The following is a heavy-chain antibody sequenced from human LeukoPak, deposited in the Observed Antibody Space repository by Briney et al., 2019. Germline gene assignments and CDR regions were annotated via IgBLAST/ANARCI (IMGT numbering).Heavy chain of an antibody. J-gene: IGHJ4*02. CDR2: ISGSGGST. Sequence: GGSLRLSCAASGFTFDNYAMSWVRQAPGKGLEWVSAISGSGGSTYYADSVKGRFTISRDNSKNTLYLQMNSLRAEDTAVYYCAKSLGRITMIVVVIPLFDYWGQGTLVTVSS. D-gene: IGHD3-22*01. CDR3: AKSLGRITMIVVVIPLFDY. V-gene: IGHV3-23*01. CDR1: GFTFDNYA.